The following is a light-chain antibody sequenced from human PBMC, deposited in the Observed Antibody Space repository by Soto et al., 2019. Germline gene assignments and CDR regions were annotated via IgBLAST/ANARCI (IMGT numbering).Light chain of an antibody. CDR2: STN. CDR3: VLYMGSDVV. V-gene: IGLV8-61*01. CDR1: SGSVSTVHY. Sequence: QAVVTQEPSFTVSPGGTVTLTCALDSGSVSTVHYPSWYRQTPGQAPRTLIYSTNSRSSGVPDRFSGSILGNKSALTITGAQADDESAYFCVLYMGSDVVFGGGTKLTVL. J-gene: IGLJ2*01.